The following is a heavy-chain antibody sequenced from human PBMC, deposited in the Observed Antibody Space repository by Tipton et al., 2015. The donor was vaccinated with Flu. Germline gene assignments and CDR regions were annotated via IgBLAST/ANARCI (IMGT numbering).Heavy chain of an antibody. CDR2: ISPSGDGP. V-gene: IGHV3-23*01. J-gene: IGHJ4*02. D-gene: IGHD3-10*01. CDR1: GFTFSEYA. CDR3: AKGNFYGSGTYYRPFDY. Sequence: SLRLSCAVSGFTFSEYAMSWVRQAPGKGLEWVSAISPSGDGPYYADSARGRFTISRDDSKNTIYLQMNSLRPEDTAVYFCAKGNFYGSGTYYRPFDYWGQGTWVTVSP.